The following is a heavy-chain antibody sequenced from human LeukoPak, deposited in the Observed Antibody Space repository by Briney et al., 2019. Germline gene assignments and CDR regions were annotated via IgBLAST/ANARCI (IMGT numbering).Heavy chain of an antibody. D-gene: IGHD3-22*01. J-gene: IGHJ4*03. CDR3: ARDRRIPYYYDSSGYCFDY. CDR2: ISSSSSYI. Sequence: GGSLRLSCAASGFTFSSYSMNWVRQAPGKGLERVSSISSSSSYIYYADSVKGRFTISRDNSKNSLYLQMNSLRAEDTAVYYCARDRRIPYYYDSSGYCFDYCGPGTLVTVSS. CDR1: GFTFSSYS. V-gene: IGHV3-21*01.